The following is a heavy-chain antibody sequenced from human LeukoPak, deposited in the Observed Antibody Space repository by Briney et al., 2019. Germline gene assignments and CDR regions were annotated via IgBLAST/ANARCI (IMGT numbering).Heavy chain of an antibody. Sequence: SETLSLTCTVSGGSISSYYCSWIRQPPGKGLEWIGYIYYSGSTNYNPSLTSRVTISVDTSKNQFSLKLSSVTAADTAVYYCARATLNYYDSSGYYPSNWFDPWGQGTLVTVSS. D-gene: IGHD3-22*01. J-gene: IGHJ5*02. CDR1: GGSISSYY. V-gene: IGHV4-59*01. CDR3: ARATLNYYDSSGYYPSNWFDP. CDR2: IYYSGST.